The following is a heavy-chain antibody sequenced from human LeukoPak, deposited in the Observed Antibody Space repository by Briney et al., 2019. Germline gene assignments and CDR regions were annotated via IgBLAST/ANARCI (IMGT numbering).Heavy chain of an antibody. D-gene: IGHD4-17*01. Sequence: GGSLRLSCAASGFTVSSSYMTWVRQAPGKGLEWVSVLYADGATYYTDSVKGRFTISRDNAKNSLYLQMNSLRAEDTALYYCAKAVGYGDYGFDYWGQGTLVTVSS. V-gene: IGHV3-53*05. CDR3: AKAVGYGDYGFDY. J-gene: IGHJ4*02. CDR1: GFTVSSSY. CDR2: LYADGAT.